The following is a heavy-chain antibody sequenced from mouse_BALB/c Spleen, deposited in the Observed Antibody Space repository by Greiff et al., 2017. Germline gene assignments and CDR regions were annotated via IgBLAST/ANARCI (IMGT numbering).Heavy chain of an antibody. J-gene: IGHJ3*01. V-gene: IGHV1-54*01. Sequence: QVQLKQSGAELVRPGTSVKVSCKASGYAFTNYLIEWVKQRPGQGLEWIGVINPGSGGTNYNEKFKGKATLTADKSSSTAYMQLSSLTSDDSAVYFCARGRTYYRYAFAYWGQGTLVTVSA. CDR1: GYAFTNYL. CDR3: ARGRTYYRYAFAY. D-gene: IGHD2-14*01. CDR2: INPGSGGT.